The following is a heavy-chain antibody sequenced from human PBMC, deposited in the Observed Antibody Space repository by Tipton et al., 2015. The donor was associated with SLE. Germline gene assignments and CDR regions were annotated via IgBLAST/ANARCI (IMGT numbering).Heavy chain of an antibody. CDR1: GFTFSSFP. CDR2: LSHDGTKE. D-gene: IGHD4-11*01. J-gene: IGHJ4*02. CDR3: ALRGKKVTTVQGLYFDY. Sequence: SLRLSCAASGFTFSSFPIHWIRQSPGKGLEWLAVLSHDGTKEYYADSAKGRFTVSRDISKNTVFLQMNTLRAEDTAVYHCALRGKKVTTVQGLYFDYWGQGTLVTVAS. V-gene: IGHV3-30*04.